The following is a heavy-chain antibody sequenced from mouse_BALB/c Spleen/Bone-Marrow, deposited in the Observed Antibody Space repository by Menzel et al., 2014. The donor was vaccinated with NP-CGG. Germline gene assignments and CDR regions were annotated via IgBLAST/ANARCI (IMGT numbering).Heavy chain of an antibody. D-gene: IGHD1-1*01. J-gene: IGHJ4*01. CDR3: ARRGDYYGAMDY. Sequence: QVQLQHSGAELVKPGASVKLSCKASGYIFTNYWMHWVKQRPGQGLSWIGEINPTNGRSNYNEKFKSKATLTVDKSSSTAYMQLSSLTSEDSAVYYCARRGDYYGAMDYWGQGTSVTASS. CDR1: GYIFTNYW. V-gene: IGHV1S81*02. CDR2: INPTNGRS.